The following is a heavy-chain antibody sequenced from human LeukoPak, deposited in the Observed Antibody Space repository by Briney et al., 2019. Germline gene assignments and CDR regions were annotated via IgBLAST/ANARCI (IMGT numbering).Heavy chain of an antibody. Sequence: GSLRLSCVASGFTFSSYAISWVRQAPGKGLEWVSAISGSGGSTYYADSVKGRFTISRDNSKNTLYLQMNSLRAEDTAVYYCAKAIYDSSGYYYDLDYWGQGTLVTVSS. CDR1: GFTFSSYA. CDR3: AKAIYDSSGYYYDLDY. V-gene: IGHV3-23*01. CDR2: ISGSGGST. D-gene: IGHD3-22*01. J-gene: IGHJ4*02.